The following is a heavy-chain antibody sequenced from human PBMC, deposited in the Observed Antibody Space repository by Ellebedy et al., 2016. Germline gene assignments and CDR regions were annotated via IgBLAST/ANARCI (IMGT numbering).Heavy chain of an antibody. J-gene: IGHJ4*02. V-gene: IGHV3-23*01. CDR1: GFTFSSYA. Sequence: GESLKISXAASGFTFSSYAMSWVRQAPGKGLEWVSAISGSGGSTYYADSVKGRFTVSRDNSKNMVSLQMNGLTIEDMAIYYCARDSTVGGGSPNADRYFDYWGLGTLVTVSS. CDR2: ISGSGGST. D-gene: IGHD1-26*01. CDR3: ARDSTVGGGSPNADRYFDY.